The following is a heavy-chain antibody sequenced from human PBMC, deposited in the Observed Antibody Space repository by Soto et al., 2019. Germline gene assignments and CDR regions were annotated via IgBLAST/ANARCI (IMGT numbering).Heavy chain of an antibody. J-gene: IGHJ4*02. CDR2: IIPIFATT. CDR3: AVGSTSLAS. D-gene: IGHD1-26*01. Sequence: GASVKVSCKASGGSFSSYAISWVRQAPGQGLEWMGGIIPIFATTNYAERFQGRVSITADKSTTTAYSDLSSLRCEDKAVYFCAVGSTSLASWGQGPLAPVSS. V-gene: IGHV1-69*06. CDR1: GGSFSSYA.